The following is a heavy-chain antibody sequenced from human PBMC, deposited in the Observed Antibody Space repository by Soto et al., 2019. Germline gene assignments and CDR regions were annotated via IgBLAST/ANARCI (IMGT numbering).Heavy chain of an antibody. Sequence: SQTLSLTCAISGDSVSSNSAAWNWIRQSPSRGLEWLGRTYYRSKWYNDYAVSVKSRITINPDTSENQFSLQLNSVTPEDTAVYYCARVDVPSSSSTGNAFDIWGQGTMVTVSS. V-gene: IGHV6-1*01. D-gene: IGHD6-6*01. CDR2: TYYRSKWYN. CDR3: ARVDVPSSSSTGNAFDI. J-gene: IGHJ3*02. CDR1: GDSVSSNSAA.